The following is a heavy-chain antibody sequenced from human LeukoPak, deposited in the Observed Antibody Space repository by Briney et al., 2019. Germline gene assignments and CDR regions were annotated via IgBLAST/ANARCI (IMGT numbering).Heavy chain of an antibody. CDR2: ISWNSGSI. V-gene: IGHV3-9*01. CDR1: GFTFDDYA. J-gene: IGHJ4*02. Sequence: GGSLRLSCAASGFTFDDYAMPWVRQAPGKGLEWVSGISWNSGSIGYADSVKGRFTISRDNAKNSLYLQMNSLRAEDTAVYYCAKDTFCSSTSCYSGYSYGSWDYWGQGTLVTVSS. D-gene: IGHD2-2*01. CDR3: AKDTFCSSTSCYSGYSYGSWDY.